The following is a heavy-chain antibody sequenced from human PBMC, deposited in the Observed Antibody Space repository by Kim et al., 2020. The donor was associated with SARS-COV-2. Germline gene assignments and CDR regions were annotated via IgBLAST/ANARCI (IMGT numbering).Heavy chain of an antibody. V-gene: IGHV3-13*01. CDR3: ARAKEVGAAVGWGMDV. CDR1: GFTFSSYD. Sequence: GGSLRLSCAASGFTFSSYDMHWVRQATGKGLEWVSAIGTAGDTYYPGSVKGRFTISRENAKNSLYLQMNSLRAGDTAVYYCARAKEVGAAVGWGMDVWGQGTTVTVSS. D-gene: IGHD1-26*01. J-gene: IGHJ6*02. CDR2: IGTAGDT.